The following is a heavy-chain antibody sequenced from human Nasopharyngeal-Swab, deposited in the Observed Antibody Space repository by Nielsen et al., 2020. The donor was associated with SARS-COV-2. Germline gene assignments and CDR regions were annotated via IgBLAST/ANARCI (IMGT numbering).Heavy chain of an antibody. Sequence: GGSLRLSCAASGFTFSSYSMNWVRQAPGKGPEWVSSISSSSSYIYYADSVKGRFTISRDNAKNSLYLQMNSLRAEDTAVYYCARDPGRWVRGVYYWGQGTLDRLL. J-gene: IGHJ4*02. CDR2: ISSSSSYI. D-gene: IGHD3-10*01. V-gene: IGHV3-21*01. CDR1: GFTFSSYS. CDR3: ARDPGRWVRGVYY.